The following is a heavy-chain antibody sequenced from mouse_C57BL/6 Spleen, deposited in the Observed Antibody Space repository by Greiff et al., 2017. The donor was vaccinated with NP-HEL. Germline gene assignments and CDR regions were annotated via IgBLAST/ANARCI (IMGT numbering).Heavy chain of an antibody. CDR1: GYTFTSYW. D-gene: IGHD1-1*01. J-gene: IGHJ1*03. CDR3: ARGKDYYGSSYERYFDV. CDR2: IDPSDSYT. Sequence: VKLQQPGAELVRPGTSVKLSCKASGYTFTSYWMHWVKQRPGQGLEWIGVIDPSDSYTNYNQKFKGKATLTVDTSSSTAYMQLSSLTSEDSAVYYCARGKDYYGSSYERYFDVWGTGTTVTVSS. V-gene: IGHV1-59*01.